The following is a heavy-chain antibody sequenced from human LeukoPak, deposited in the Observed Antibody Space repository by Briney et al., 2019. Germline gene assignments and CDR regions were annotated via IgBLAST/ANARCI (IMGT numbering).Heavy chain of an antibody. CDR3: ATLDYFDY. CDR1: GFTFRSSA. CDR2: IRVSGGST. D-gene: IGHD1-1*01. V-gene: IGHV3-23*01. J-gene: IGHJ4*02. Sequence: GGSLRLSCEASGFTFRSSAMSWVRQAPGKGLEWVSAIRVSGGSTYYRDSVKGRFTISRDNSKNTLYLQMNSLRVEDTAVYYCATLDYFDYWGQGTLVTVSS.